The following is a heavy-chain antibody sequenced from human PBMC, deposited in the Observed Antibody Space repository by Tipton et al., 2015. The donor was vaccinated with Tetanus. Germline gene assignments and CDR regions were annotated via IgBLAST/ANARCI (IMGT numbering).Heavy chain of an antibody. CDR3: ARRLGPYTGDHFWHFDL. J-gene: IGHJ2*01. Sequence: QLVQSGAEVKKPGESLKISCSGSGYSFNIYWLAWVRQMPGKGLEWMGIIYPDDSDTRYSPSFQVQVTISADKSTTTAYLQWSSLKASDTAMYYCARRLGPYTGDHFWHFDLWGRGALVTVSS. V-gene: IGHV5-51*01. D-gene: IGHD7-27*01. CDR2: IYPDDSDT. CDR1: GYSFNIYW.